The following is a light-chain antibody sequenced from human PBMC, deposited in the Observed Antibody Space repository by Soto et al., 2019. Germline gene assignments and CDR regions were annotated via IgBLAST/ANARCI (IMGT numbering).Light chain of an antibody. Sequence: EIVMTQSPATLSVSPGERVTLSCRASQSLTRNLAWYQHKPGQAPRLLIYGASSRATGIPDRFSGSGSGTDFTLTISRLEPEDFAVYYCQQYGSSPWTFGQGTKGDIK. CDR3: QQYGSSPWT. CDR1: QSLTRN. V-gene: IGKV3-20*01. J-gene: IGKJ1*01. CDR2: GAS.